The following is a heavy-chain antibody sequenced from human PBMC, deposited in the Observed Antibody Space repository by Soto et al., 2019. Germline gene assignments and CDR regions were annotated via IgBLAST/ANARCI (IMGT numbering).Heavy chain of an antibody. V-gene: IGHV3-21*01. Sequence: EVQLVESGGGLVKPGGSLRLSCAASGFTFSSYSMNWVRQAPGKGLEWVSSISSSSSYIYYADSVKGRFTISRDNAKKSLYLQMTSLRAEDTAVYYCAGEIALNHRSKLSDYWGQGTLVTVSS. CDR2: ISSSSSYI. CDR3: AGEIALNHRSKLSDY. CDR1: GFTFSSYS. J-gene: IGHJ4*02. D-gene: IGHD1-7*01.